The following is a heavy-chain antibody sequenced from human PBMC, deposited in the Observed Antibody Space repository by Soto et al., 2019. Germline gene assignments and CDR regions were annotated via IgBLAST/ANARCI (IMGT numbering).Heavy chain of an antibody. CDR3: AKELQRGMDV. CDR2: VHPNSGGT. V-gene: IGHV1-2*02. J-gene: IGHJ6*02. CDR1: GYTFSVYH. Sequence: QEHLVQSGAEVKQPGASVKVSCKASGYTFSVYHMHWVRQAPGQGLEWMGWVHPNSGGTNYAQSFEGRVTMTRDTSINTAYMELSRLTSDDTAVYYCAKELQRGMDVWGQGTTVTVSS. D-gene: IGHD4-4*01.